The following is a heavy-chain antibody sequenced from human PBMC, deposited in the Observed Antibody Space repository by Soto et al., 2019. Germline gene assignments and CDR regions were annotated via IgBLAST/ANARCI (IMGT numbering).Heavy chain of an antibody. Sequence: QVQLQQWGAGLLKPSETLSLTCAVYGGSFSGYYWSWIRQPPGKGLEWIGEINHSGSTNYNPSLKRRVTISVDTSKNQFSLKLSSVTAADTAVYYCARGMYYDYVWGSYRSYYYYYGMDVWGQGTTVTVSS. J-gene: IGHJ6*02. CDR3: ARGMYYDYVWGSYRSYYYYYGMDV. D-gene: IGHD3-16*02. CDR2: INHSGST. CDR1: GGSFSGYY. V-gene: IGHV4-34*01.